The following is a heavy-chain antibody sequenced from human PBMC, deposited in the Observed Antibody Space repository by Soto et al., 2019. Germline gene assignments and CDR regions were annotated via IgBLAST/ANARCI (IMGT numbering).Heavy chain of an antibody. CDR2: IWYDGSNK. D-gene: IGHD2-15*01. J-gene: IGHJ4*02. CDR3: ARDSPLGYIDC. CDR1: GFTFSTYG. Sequence: QVQVVESGGGVVQPGRSLRLSCAASGFTFSTYGMHWVRQAPGKGLEWVALIWYDGSNKYYGDSVKGRFTVSRDNSKNTLYLQMNSLRAEDTALYYCARDSPLGYIDCWGQGTLVTVSS. V-gene: IGHV3-33*01.